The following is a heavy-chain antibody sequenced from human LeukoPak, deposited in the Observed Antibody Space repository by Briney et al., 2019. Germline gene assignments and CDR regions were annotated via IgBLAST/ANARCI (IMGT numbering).Heavy chain of an antibody. V-gene: IGHV1-69*13. D-gene: IGHD3-22*01. CDR1: GGTFSSYA. CDR3: ARALNYYDSSGLF. Sequence: SVTVSCKASGGTFSSYAISWVRQAPGQGLEWMGGIIPIFGTANYAQKFQGRVTITADESTSTAYMELSSLRSEDTAVYYCARALNYYDSSGLFWGQGTMVTVSS. CDR2: IIPIFGTA. J-gene: IGHJ3*01.